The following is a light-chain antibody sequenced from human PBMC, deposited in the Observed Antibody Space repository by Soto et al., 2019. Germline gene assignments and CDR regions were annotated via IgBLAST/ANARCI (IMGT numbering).Light chain of an antibody. CDR3: SSYTTSNTLV. Sequence: QAALTQPASVSGSPGQSITISCTGTSSDVGGFNYVSWYQQFPGKAPKLMIYEVSNRPSGVSNRFSGSKSGNTASLTISGLQAEDEGDYYCSSYTTSNTLVFGTGTKGTLL. J-gene: IGLJ1*01. CDR2: EVS. CDR1: SSDVGGFNY. V-gene: IGLV2-14*01.